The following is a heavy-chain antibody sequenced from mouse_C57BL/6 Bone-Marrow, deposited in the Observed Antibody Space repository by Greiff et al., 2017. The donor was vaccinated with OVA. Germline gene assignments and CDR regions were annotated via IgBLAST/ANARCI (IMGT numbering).Heavy chain of an antibody. CDR1: GYSFTDYN. CDR3: ARTGITTVVARNWYFDV. D-gene: IGHD1-1*01. V-gene: IGHV1-39*01. J-gene: IGHJ1*03. CDR2: INPNYGTT. Sequence: EVKLQESGPELVKPGASVKISCKASGYSFTDYNMNWVKQSNGKSLEWIGVINPNYGTTSYNQKFKGKATLTVDQSSSTAYMQLNSLTSEDSAVYYCARTGITTVVARNWYFDVWGTGTTVTVSS.